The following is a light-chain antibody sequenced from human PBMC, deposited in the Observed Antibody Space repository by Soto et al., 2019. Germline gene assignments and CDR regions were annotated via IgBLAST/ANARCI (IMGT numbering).Light chain of an antibody. J-gene: IGKJ1*01. V-gene: IGKV1-5*03. Sequence: DIQMTQSPSTLSGSVGDRVTITCRASQTISSWLAWFQQKPGKAPMLLIYRASNLESGVPSRFSGSGSGTLFTLTISSLQPDDFATYYCQQYKTYSTFGQGTKVDIK. CDR1: QTISSW. CDR2: RAS. CDR3: QQYKTYST.